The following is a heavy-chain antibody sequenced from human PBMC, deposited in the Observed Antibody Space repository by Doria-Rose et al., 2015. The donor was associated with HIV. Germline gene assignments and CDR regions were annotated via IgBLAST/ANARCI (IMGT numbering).Heavy chain of an antibody. CDR1: GASVSSRGYY. CDR3: ARMGSYRELDY. CDR2: TYYTGTS. D-gene: IGHD3-3*01. J-gene: IGHJ4*02. Sequence: VQLMKSGPGLVKPSETLSLTCSVSGASVSSRGYYWNWIRQVPGKGLESLGYTYYTGTSDYSPSLKSRLNMAVDTSKNQFSLKLSFVTVADTTVYYCARMGSYRELDYWGQGALISVSA. V-gene: IGHV4-31*03.